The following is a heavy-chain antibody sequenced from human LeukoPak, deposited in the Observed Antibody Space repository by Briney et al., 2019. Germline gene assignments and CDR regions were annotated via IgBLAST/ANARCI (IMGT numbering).Heavy chain of an antibody. CDR2: LRTTGST. V-gene: IGHV4-4*07. CDR1: GDSMSNYY. D-gene: IGHD3-3*01. Sequence: PSETLSLTCTVSGDSMSNYYWGWIRQPAEKGLEWIGRLRTTGSTNYNPSLKGRVTMSLDTSKNQFSLKLSSVTAADTAVYYCARGRASTGDFWSGYYTGYYFDYWGQGTLVTVSS. CDR3: ARGRASTGDFWSGYYTGYYFDY. J-gene: IGHJ4*02.